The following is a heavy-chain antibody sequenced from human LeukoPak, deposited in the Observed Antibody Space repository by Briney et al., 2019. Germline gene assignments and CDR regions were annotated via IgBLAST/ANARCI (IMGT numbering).Heavy chain of an antibody. CDR2: IYYSGST. CDR1: GGSISSGDYY. CDR3: ARSYSGIPYYFDY. J-gene: IGHJ4*02. V-gene: IGHV4-30-4*01. D-gene: IGHD1-26*01. Sequence: KPSETLSLTCTVSGGSISSGDYYWSWIRQPPGKGLEWIGYIYYSGSTYYNPSLKSRVTISVDTSKNQFSLKLSSVTAADTAVYYCARSYSGIPYYFDYWGQGTLVTVSS.